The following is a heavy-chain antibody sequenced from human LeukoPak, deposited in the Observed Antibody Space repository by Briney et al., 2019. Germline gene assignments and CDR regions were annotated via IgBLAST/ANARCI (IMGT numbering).Heavy chain of an antibody. D-gene: IGHD6-13*01. CDR2: IYYSGST. Sequence: SETLSLTCTVSGGSISSYYRSWIRQPPGKGLEWIGYIYYSGSTNYNPSLKSRVTISVDTSKNQFSLKLSSVTAADTAVYYCARITYSSSWYFDYWGQGTLVTVSS. J-gene: IGHJ4*02. V-gene: IGHV4-59*01. CDR1: GGSISSYY. CDR3: ARITYSSSWYFDY.